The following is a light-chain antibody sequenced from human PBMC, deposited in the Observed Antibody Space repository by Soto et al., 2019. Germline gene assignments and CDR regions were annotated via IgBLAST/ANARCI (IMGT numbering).Light chain of an antibody. V-gene: IGLV2-14*03. Sequence: QSALTQPASVSGSPGQSITISCTGTSSDVGGYDFVSWYQHHPGKAPRLMIYDVSHRPSGVSDRFSASKSGNTASLTISGLLAEDEADYYCCSYAGSYTLVFGGGTKVTVL. CDR2: DVS. CDR1: SSDVGGYDF. CDR3: CSYAGSYTLV. J-gene: IGLJ2*01.